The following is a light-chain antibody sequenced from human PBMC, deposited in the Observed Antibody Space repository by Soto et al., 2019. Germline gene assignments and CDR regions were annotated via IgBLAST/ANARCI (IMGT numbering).Light chain of an antibody. J-gene: IGKJ5*01. CDR3: QQLNSYPFT. CDR1: QGISSA. CDR2: DAS. Sequence: AIQLTQSPSSLSASVGDRVTITWRASQGISSALAWYQQKPGKAPKLLIYDASSLESGVPSRFSGSGSGTDFTLTISSLRPEDFATSYCQQLNSYPFTFGQGTRLEIK. V-gene: IGKV1-13*02.